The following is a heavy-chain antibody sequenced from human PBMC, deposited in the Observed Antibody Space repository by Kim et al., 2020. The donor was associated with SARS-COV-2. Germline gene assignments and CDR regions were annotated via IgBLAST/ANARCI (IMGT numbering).Heavy chain of an antibody. CDR3: ARGGRDSSGYYYSIDY. V-gene: IGHV3-53*04. J-gene: IGHJ4*02. D-gene: IGHD3-22*01. Sequence: ESLKGRFTISRHNSKNTLYLEMNSLRVEDTAVYYCARGGRDSSGYYYSIDYWGQGTLVSVSS.